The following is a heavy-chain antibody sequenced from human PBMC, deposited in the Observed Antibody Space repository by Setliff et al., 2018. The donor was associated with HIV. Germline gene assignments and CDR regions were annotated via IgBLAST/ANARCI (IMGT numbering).Heavy chain of an antibody. V-gene: IGHV3-33*06. D-gene: IGHD3-16*01. Sequence: PGGSLRLSCAASGFTFNSYGMHWVRHAPGKGLEWVAVMWFDGSDKHYADSVKGRFTISRDNFKNTLYLEMNDLRAEDTAVYYCAKDWGSRLSYSFYYMDVWGKGTTVTVSS. CDR3: AKDWGSRLSYSFYYMDV. CDR2: MWFDGSDK. CDR1: GFTFNSYG. J-gene: IGHJ6*03.